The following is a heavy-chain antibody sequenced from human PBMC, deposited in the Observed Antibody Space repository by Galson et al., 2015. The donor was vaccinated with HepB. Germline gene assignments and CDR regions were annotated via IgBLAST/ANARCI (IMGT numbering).Heavy chain of an antibody. D-gene: IGHD1-1*01. CDR3: ARDEDSLEKYYYGMDV. CDR2: IIPIFGTA. Sequence: SVKVSCKASGGTFSSYAISWVRQAPGQGLEWMGGIIPIFGTANYAQKFQGRVTMTTDTFTSTAYMELRSLRYDDTAVYYCARDEDSLEKYYYGMDVWGQGTTVTVSS. CDR1: GGTFSSYA. J-gene: IGHJ6*02. V-gene: IGHV1-69*05.